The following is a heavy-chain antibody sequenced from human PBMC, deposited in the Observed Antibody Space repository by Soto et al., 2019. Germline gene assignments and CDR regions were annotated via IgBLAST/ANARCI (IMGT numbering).Heavy chain of an antibody. CDR1: GGSISSNHSY. D-gene: IGHD1-26*01. V-gene: IGHV4-39*01. CDR2: IYYNENT. Sequence: SETLSLTCTVSGGSISSNHSYWGWVRQPPGRGLEWIGTIYYNENTYSNPSLRGRVTISVDTSKNQCSLKLSSVTAADTAVYFCASLSYSGSYYLHPFDYWGQGTLVTVSS. J-gene: IGHJ4*02. CDR3: ASLSYSGSYYLHPFDY.